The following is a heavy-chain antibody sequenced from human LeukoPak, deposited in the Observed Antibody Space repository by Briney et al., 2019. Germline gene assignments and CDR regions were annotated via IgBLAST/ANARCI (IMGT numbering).Heavy chain of an antibody. CDR2: IYYSGST. CDR1: GGSISSSSYY. J-gene: IGHJ4*02. D-gene: IGHD6-13*01. V-gene: IGHV4-39*01. Sequence: SETLSLTCTVSGGSISSSSYYWGWIRPPPGKGLEWIGSIYYSGSTYYNPSLKSRVTISVDTSKNQFSLKLSSVTAADTAVYYCARARSSWTDYWGQGTLVTVSS. CDR3: ARARSSWTDY.